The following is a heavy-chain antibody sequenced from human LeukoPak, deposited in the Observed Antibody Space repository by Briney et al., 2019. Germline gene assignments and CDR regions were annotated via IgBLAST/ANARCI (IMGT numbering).Heavy chain of an antibody. CDR1: GGTFSSYA. CDR2: IIPILGIA. Sequence: ASVKVSCKASGGTFSSYAISWVRQAPGQGLEWMRRIIPILGIANYAQKFQGRVTITADKSTSTAYMELSSLRSEDTDVYYCAXXXXXXXGGYYFDYWGQGTLVTVSS. D-gene: IGHD3-16*01. CDR3: AXXXXXXXGGYYFDY. V-gene: IGHV1-69*04. J-gene: IGHJ4*02.